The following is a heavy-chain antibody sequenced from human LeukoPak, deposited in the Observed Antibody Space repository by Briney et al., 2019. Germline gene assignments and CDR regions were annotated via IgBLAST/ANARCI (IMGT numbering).Heavy chain of an antibody. CDR2: IKSKADGETI. V-gene: IGHV3-15*07. CDR3: STLTSRYLSDS. Sequence: GGSLRLPCAASGFTFTNAWMNWVRQAPGKGLEWVGRIKSKADGETIDYAAPVKGRFTFSRDDSKNMLYLQMNGLKSEDTAVYYCSTLTSRYLSDSWGQGTLVTVSS. J-gene: IGHJ4*02. CDR1: GFTFTNAW. D-gene: IGHD3-9*01.